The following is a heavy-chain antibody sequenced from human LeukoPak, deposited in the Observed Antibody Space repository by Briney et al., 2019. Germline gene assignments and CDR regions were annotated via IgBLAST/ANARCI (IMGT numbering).Heavy chain of an antibody. J-gene: IGHJ4*02. D-gene: IGHD1-7*01. CDR3: GRDRIGVAGTGVDH. Sequence: GASVKVSCKASGYTFTGYYIHWVRQAPGQGLEWMGWINPRSGATNYAQKFQGRVTMSRDTSINTGYMELARLRSDDTAVYFCGRDRIGVAGTGVDHWGQGTLVPVSS. CDR2: INPRSGAT. CDR1: GYTFTGYY. V-gene: IGHV1-2*02.